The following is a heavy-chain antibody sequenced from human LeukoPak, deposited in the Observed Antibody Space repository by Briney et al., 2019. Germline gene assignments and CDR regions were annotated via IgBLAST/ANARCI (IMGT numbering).Heavy chain of an antibody. D-gene: IGHD6-19*01. V-gene: IGHV3-74*01. Sequence: GGSLRLSCVASGFTISNHWMHWVRQAPGKGLVWVSRINSDRSTISYADSVKGRFTISRDTAENTLYLQMNSLTTEDTAIYYCTRAVAGGYDYWGQGTLVTVSS. CDR3: TRAVAGGYDY. CDR2: INSDRSTI. CDR1: GFTISNHW. J-gene: IGHJ4*02.